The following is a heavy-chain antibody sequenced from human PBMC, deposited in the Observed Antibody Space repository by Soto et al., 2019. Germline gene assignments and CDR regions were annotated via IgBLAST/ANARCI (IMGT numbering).Heavy chain of an antibody. CDR3: ARGNWNYYYGFDV. CDR2: IKPDGSEQ. Sequence: EGSVRLSSASSEFNFDKYYMTGFRQAPGKGPEWVANIKPDGSEQYYVDSVKGRFTISRDNANNSLYLQMNSLRAEDTAVYFCARGNWNYYYGFDVWGQGNTVTVS. CDR1: EFNFDKYY. J-gene: IGHJ6*02. D-gene: IGHD1-20*01. V-gene: IGHV3-7*01.